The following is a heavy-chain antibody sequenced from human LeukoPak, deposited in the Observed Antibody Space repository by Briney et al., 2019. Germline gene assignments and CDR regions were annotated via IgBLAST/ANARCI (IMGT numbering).Heavy chain of an antibody. CDR3: AKDHCSSTSCYYFDY. Sequence: GGSLRLSCAASGFTVSSNYMSWVRQAPGKGLEWVSVIYSGGSTYYADSVKGRFAISRDNSLYLQMNSLRAEDTAVYYCAKDHCSSTSCYYFDYWGQGTLVTVSS. CDR2: IYSGGST. J-gene: IGHJ4*02. V-gene: IGHV3-53*05. CDR1: GFTVSSNY. D-gene: IGHD2-2*01.